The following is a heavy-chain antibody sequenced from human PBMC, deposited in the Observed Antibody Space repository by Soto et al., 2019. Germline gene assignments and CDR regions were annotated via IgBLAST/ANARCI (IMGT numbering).Heavy chain of an antibody. J-gene: IGHJ4*02. D-gene: IGHD3-22*01. CDR1: GGSISSYY. CDR3: AREGVGYYDSSGYYLLSGYDY. V-gene: IGHV4-4*07. Sequence: PSETLSLTCTVSGGSISSYYWSWIRQPAGKGLEWIGRIYTSGSTNYNPSLKSRVTMSVDTSKNQFSLKLSSVTAADTAVYYCAREGVGYYDSSGYYLLSGYDYWGQGTLVTVS. CDR2: IYTSGST.